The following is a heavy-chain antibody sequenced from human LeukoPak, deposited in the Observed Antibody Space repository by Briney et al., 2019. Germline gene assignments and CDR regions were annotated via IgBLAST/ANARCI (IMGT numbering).Heavy chain of an antibody. CDR3: AKDLSVLLWFGELLFDY. CDR1: GFAFSSYA. J-gene: IGHJ4*02. V-gene: IGHV3-23*01. CDR2: ISGSGGST. D-gene: IGHD3-10*01. Sequence: GGSLSLSCAASGFAFSSYAMSWVRQAPGKGLEWVSAISGSGGSTYYADSVKGRFTISRDNSKNTLYLQMNSLRAEDTAVYHCAKDLSVLLWFGELLFDYWGQGTLVTVSS.